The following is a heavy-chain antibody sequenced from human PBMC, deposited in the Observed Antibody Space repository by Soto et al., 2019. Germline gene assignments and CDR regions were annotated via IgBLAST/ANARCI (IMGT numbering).Heavy chain of an antibody. CDR2: ISSSGSTI. CDR1: GFTFSSYE. D-gene: IGHD1-26*01. J-gene: IGHJ4*02. Sequence: EVQLVESGGGLVQPGGSLRLSCAASGFTFSSYEMHWVRQAPGKGLEWVSYISSSGSTIYYADSVKGRFTISRENAKNSLYLQMNSLRAEATAVYYCARETGIAEAVSFDYWGQGTLVTVSS. V-gene: IGHV3-48*03. CDR3: ARETGIAEAVSFDY.